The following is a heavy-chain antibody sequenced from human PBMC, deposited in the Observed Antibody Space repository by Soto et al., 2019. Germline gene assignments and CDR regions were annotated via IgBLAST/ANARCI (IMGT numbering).Heavy chain of an antibody. CDR3: AKVVGEQLVLYYYYGMDV. Sequence: GGSLRLSCAASGFTFSSYAMSWVRQAPGKGLEWVSAISGSGGSTYYADSVKGRFTISRDNSKNTLYLQMNSLRAEDTAVYYCAKVVGEQLVLYYYYGMDVWGQGTTVTVSS. CDR1: GFTFSSYA. J-gene: IGHJ6*02. CDR2: ISGSGGST. D-gene: IGHD6-6*01. V-gene: IGHV3-23*01.